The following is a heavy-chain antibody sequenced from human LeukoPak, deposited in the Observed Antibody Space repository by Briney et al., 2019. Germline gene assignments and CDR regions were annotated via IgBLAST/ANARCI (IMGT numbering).Heavy chain of an antibody. D-gene: IGHD4-23*01. J-gene: IGHJ4*02. CDR3: AMYGGKVPDY. CDR1: ALTVSSHY. V-gene: IGHV3-53*01. CDR2: IYIDGST. Sequence: GGSLRLSCAASALTVSSHYMSWVRHTPEKGLKWVAVIYIDGSTFYADSVKDRFTISRDNSKNTLYLQMNSLRAEDTAVYYCAMYGGKVPDYWGQGTLVTVSS.